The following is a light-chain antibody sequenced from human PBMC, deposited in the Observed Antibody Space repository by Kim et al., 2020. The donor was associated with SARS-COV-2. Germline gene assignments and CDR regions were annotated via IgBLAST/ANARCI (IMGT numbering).Light chain of an antibody. J-gene: IGLJ2*01. CDR3: QAWDSSTGV. CDR1: KLGDKY. V-gene: IGLV3-1*01. CDR2: QDN. Sequence: SYELTQPPSVSVSPGQTASITCSGDKLGDKYACWYQQKPGQSPLLVIYQDNKRPSGIPERFSGSNSGNTATLTISGPQAIDEADYYCQAWDSSTGVFGGG.